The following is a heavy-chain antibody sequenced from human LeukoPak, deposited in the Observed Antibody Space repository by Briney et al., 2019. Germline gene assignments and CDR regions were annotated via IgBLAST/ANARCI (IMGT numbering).Heavy chain of an antibody. CDR1: GGSFSGYY. CDR2: INHSGST. J-gene: IGHJ4*02. V-gene: IGHV4-34*01. D-gene: IGHD2-2*01. CDR3: ARVKVVVVPAAMDY. Sequence: SETLSLTCAVYGGSFSGYYWSWIRQPPGKGLEWIGEINHSGSTNYNPSLKSRVTISVDTSKNQFSLKLSSVTAADTAVYYCARVKVVVVPAAMDYWGQGTQVTVSS.